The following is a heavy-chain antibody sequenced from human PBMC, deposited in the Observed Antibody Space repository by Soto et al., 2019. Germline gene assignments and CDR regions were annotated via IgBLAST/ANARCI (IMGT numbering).Heavy chain of an antibody. Sequence: LREALSHTCAVSGGPISTSNWWSWFRQPPGKGLEWIGEIYHSGSTNYNPSLKSRVTISVDKSKNQFSLKLSSVTAADTAVYYCARNIVLMVYAIQNRAFDIWGQGTMVT. D-gene: IGHD2-8*01. CDR2: IYHSGST. J-gene: IGHJ3*02. CDR1: GGPISTSNW. V-gene: IGHV4-4*02. CDR3: ARNIVLMVYAIQNRAFDI.